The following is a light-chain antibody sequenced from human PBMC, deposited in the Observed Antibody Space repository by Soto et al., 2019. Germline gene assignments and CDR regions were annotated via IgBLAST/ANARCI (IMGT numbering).Light chain of an antibody. J-gene: IGKJ4*01. CDR2: DAS. CDR3: QQRSNWPPYT. Sequence: EVVLTHSPATLTLSPGERATLSCRASQSVSSYLASYHQKPGQTPRLLVYDASNRATGIPARFSCSGSGTDFTLTISSLEPEDVAVYSCQQRSNWPPYTFGGGTKVDMK. V-gene: IGKV3-11*01. CDR1: QSVSSY.